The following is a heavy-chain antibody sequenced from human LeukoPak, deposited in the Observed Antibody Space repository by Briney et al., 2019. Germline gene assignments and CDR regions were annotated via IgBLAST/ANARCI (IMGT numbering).Heavy chain of an antibody. V-gene: IGHV1-18*01. CDR1: GYTFSNYG. CDR2: ISPYNGNT. J-gene: IGHJ5*02. CDR3: ARDRDPFQYCSGGSCYNWFDP. Sequence: ASVEVSCKASGYTFSNYGVNWVRQAPGQGLEWMGWISPYNGNTDYAQMLQGRVTMTTDTSTTTAYMELRSLRSDDTAVYYCARDRDPFQYCSGGSCYNWFDPWGQGTLVTVSS. D-gene: IGHD2-15*01.